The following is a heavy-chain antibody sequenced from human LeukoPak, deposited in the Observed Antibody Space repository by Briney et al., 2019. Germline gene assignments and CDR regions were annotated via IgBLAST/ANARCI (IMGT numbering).Heavy chain of an antibody. Sequence: GGSLRLSCAASGFTVSSNYMSWVRQAPGKGLEWVSVIYSGGSTCYADSVKGRFTISRDNSKNTLYLQMNSLRAEDTAVYYCASTFYGDSPPYRGRGTLVTVSS. D-gene: IGHD4-17*01. V-gene: IGHV3-66*01. CDR1: GFTVSSNY. CDR2: IYSGGST. CDR3: ASTFYGDSPPY. J-gene: IGHJ4*02.